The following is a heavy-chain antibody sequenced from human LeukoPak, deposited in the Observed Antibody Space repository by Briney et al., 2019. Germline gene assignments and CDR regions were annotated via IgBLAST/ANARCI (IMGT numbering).Heavy chain of an antibody. Sequence: ASVKVSCKASGSTFTSYAMNWVRQAPGQGLEWMGWINTNTGNPTYAQGFTGRFVFSLDTSVSTAYLQISSLKAEDTAVYYCARDRSSYYDSSGIPGWFDPWGQGTLVTVSS. CDR2: INTNTGNP. CDR1: GSTFTSYA. J-gene: IGHJ5*02. D-gene: IGHD3-22*01. CDR3: ARDRSSYYDSSGIPGWFDP. V-gene: IGHV7-4-1*02.